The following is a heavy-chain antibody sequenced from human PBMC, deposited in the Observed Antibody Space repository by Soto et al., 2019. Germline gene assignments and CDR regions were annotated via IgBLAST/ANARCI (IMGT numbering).Heavy chain of an antibody. CDR2: ISSGSDSI. V-gene: IGHV3-21*01. D-gene: IGHD6-19*01. CDR1: GFIFTSYS. CDR3: ARDRSADRFVQYFQH. Sequence: PGGSLRLSCAASGFIFTSYSMVWVRLAPGKGLEWVASISSGSDSIFYADSVKGRFTVSRDNAKNSLFLQMNNLRAEDTAVYFCARDRSADRFVQYFQHWGQGTQVTVPS. J-gene: IGHJ1*01.